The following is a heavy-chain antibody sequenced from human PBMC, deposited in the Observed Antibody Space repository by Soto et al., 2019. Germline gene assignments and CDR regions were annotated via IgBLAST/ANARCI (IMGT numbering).Heavy chain of an antibody. V-gene: IGHV3-15*07. CDR1: GFTFSNAW. CDR2: IKRKIDGETT. CDR3: TTYSGSSPE. J-gene: IGHJ4*02. Sequence: EVQLVESGGGLVKPGGSLRLSCAASGFTFSNAWMNWVRQAPGKELEWVGRIKRKIDGETTEYASPVKDRFTISRDDSKNTMFLQMNSLETEDTGVYYCTTYSGSSPEWGQGTLVTVSS. D-gene: IGHD6-13*01.